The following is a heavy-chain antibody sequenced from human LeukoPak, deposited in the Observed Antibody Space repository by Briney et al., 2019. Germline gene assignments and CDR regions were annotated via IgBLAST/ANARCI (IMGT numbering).Heavy chain of an antibody. D-gene: IGHD3-22*01. V-gene: IGHV3-23*01. CDR2: ISGSGGST. CDR1: GFTFSSYA. Sequence: PGGSLRLSCAASGFTFSSYAMSWVRQAPGKGLEWVSAISGSGGSTYYADSVKGRFTISRDNSKNTLYLQMNSLRAEDTAVYYCAKDVGTYYYDSRSPNYYYGMDVWGQGTTVTVSS. CDR3: AKDVGTYYYDSRSPNYYYGMDV. J-gene: IGHJ6*02.